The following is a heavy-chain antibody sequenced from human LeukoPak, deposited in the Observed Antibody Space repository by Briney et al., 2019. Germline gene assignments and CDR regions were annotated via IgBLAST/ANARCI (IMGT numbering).Heavy chain of an antibody. CDR3: ARAPYYDSSGYCVVWPLCYYYMDV. J-gene: IGHJ6*03. CDR2: KKQDGSEK. V-gene: IGHV3-7*01. CDR1: GFTFSSYW. D-gene: IGHD3-22*01. Sequence: QPGGSLRLPCAASGFTFSSYWMSWVRQAPGKGLEWMANKKQDGSEKYYVDSVKGRFTISRDNAKNSLYLQMNSLRAEDTAVYYCARAPYYDSSGYCVVWPLCYYYMDVWGKGTTVTVSS.